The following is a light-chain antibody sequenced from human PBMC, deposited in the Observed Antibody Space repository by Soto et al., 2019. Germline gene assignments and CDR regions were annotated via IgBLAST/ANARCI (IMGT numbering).Light chain of an antibody. CDR3: AAWDGSLNVYV. J-gene: IGLJ1*01. Sequence: QSVLTQPPSVSGTPGQRVTISCSGSSSSIGSNSVNWYQQLPRTAPKVLIYTNSQRPSGVPDRFSGSKSGTSASLAISGLQPEDEADYYCAAWDGSLNVYVFGTGTKLTVL. CDR1: SSSIGSNS. CDR2: TNS. V-gene: IGLV1-44*01.